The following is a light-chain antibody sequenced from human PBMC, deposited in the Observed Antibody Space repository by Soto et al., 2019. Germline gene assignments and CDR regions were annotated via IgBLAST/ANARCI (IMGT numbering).Light chain of an antibody. CDR2: GTS. CDR3: HQYNGWPRT. CDR1: QNISRS. V-gene: IGKV3-15*01. J-gene: IGKJ1*01. Sequence: EIEMTQSPVTLSVSAGERATLTCRASQNISRSLALYQQKPGQGPSLLIYGTSTMAGGVPSRFSGGGSGTEFTLTITSLQSEDFAVYYCHQYNGWPRTFGQGTKVDIK.